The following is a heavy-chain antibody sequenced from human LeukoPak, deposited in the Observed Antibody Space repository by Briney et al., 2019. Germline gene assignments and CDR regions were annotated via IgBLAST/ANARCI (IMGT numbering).Heavy chain of an antibody. D-gene: IGHD5-12*01. CDR2: ISSSSNYI. Sequence: GGSLRLSCAAPGFTFSSYSMNWVRQAPGKGLEWVSSISSSSNYIYYAGSVKGRFTISRDNAKNSLYLQMNSLRAEDTAVYFCARGGGAFDIWGQGTMVTVSS. V-gene: IGHV3-21*01. CDR3: ARGGGAFDI. CDR1: GFTFSSYS. J-gene: IGHJ3*02.